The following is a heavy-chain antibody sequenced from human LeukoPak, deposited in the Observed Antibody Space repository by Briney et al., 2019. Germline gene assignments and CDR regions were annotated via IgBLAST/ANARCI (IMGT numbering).Heavy chain of an antibody. J-gene: IGHJ4*02. V-gene: IGHV3-30*18. CDR1: GFTFDDYA. CDR3: AKAPRARPGAHSSSWSFDY. CDR2: ISYDGSNK. Sequence: GRSLRLSCAASGFTFDDYAMHWVRQAPGKGLEWVAVISYDGSNKYYADSVKGRFTISRDNSKNTLYLQMNSLRAEDTAVYYCAKAPRARPGAHSSSWSFDYWGQGTLVTVSS. D-gene: IGHD6-13*01.